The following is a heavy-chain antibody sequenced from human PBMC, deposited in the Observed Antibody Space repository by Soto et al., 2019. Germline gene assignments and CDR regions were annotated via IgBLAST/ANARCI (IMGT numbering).Heavy chain of an antibody. Sequence: PSETLSLTCTVSGGSIISGDYYWSWIRQHPGKGLEWIGYIYYSGSTHYSSSLKSRVTMSIDTSKNQFPLKLTSVTAADTAVYYCARLSSIDSSGYYLDYWGQGTLVTVSS. CDR3: ARLSSIDSSGYYLDY. CDR2: IYYSGST. CDR1: GGSIISGDYY. V-gene: IGHV4-31*03. J-gene: IGHJ4*02. D-gene: IGHD3-22*01.